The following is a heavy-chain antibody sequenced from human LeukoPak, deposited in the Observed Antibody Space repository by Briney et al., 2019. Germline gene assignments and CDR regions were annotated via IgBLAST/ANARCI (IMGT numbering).Heavy chain of an antibody. CDR3: ARGWNYDSSGYYYLAY. Sequence: ASVKVSCKASGYIFTSQYMHWVRQAPGQGLEWMGIINPSGGSTSYAEKFQGRVTMTRDTSTRTFYMELSSLRSEDSAVYYCARGWNYDSSGYYYLAYWGQGTLVIVSS. J-gene: IGHJ4*02. V-gene: IGHV1-46*01. D-gene: IGHD3-22*01. CDR1: GYIFTSQY. CDR2: INPSGGST.